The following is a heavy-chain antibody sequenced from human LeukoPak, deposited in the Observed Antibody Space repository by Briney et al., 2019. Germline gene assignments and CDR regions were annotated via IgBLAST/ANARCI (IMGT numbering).Heavy chain of an antibody. CDR3: ANEIRPNDY. CDR1: EFDFSSHA. V-gene: IGHV3-23*01. D-gene: IGHD4-17*01. Sequence: GGSLRLSCAASEFDFSSHAMTWVRQAPGKGLEWVSAISISGSKTYYADSVKGRFTIFRDNSKNTLYLQMNSLRAEDTAVYYCANEIRPNDYWGQGTQVTVSS. CDR2: ISISGSKT. J-gene: IGHJ4*02.